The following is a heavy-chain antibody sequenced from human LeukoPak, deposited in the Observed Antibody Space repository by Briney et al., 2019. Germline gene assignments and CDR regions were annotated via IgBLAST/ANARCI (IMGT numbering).Heavy chain of an antibody. J-gene: IGHJ4*02. CDR3: ATDGPPEEVVGATFDY. CDR2: IFYDGTTK. D-gene: IGHD2-15*01. Sequence: GGSLRLSCAVSGLTFRTYGMHWVRQAPGKGLEWVAAIFYDGTTKYNGDSVKGRFIISRDNSKNTLYLQMTRLSADDTAVYYCATDGPPEEVVGATFDYWGQGTLVTVPS. CDR1: GLTFRTYG. V-gene: IGHV3-33*03.